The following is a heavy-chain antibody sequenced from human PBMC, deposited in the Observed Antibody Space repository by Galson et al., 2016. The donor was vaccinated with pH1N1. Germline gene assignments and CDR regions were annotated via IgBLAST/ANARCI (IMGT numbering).Heavy chain of an antibody. CDR2: IYYSGST. J-gene: IGHJ4*02. D-gene: IGHD1-26*01. V-gene: IGHV4-59*08. CDR3: ARLARGERLFYFDY. CDR1: GGSISSYY. Sequence: ETLSLTCTVSGGSISSYYWSWIRQPPGKGLEWIGYIYYSGSTYYNPSLKSRVTISVDTSGNQFSLKLSSVTAADTAVYYCARLARGERLFYFDYWGQGTLVTVSS.